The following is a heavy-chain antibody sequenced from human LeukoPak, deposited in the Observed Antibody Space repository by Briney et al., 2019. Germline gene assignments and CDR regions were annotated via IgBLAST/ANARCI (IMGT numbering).Heavy chain of an antibody. J-gene: IGHJ6*03. CDR1: GGTFSSYP. D-gene: IGHD1/OR15-1a*01. Sequence: SVKVSCKASGGTFSSYPISWVRQAPGQGLEWMGGIIPLFVTPKYAQNFQGRATITADESTSTAYMELSSLRSDDTAVYYCARGNNPPYNSYYFMDVWGKGTTVTVSS. CDR3: ARGNNPPYNSYYFMDV. CDR2: IIPLFVTP. V-gene: IGHV1-69*01.